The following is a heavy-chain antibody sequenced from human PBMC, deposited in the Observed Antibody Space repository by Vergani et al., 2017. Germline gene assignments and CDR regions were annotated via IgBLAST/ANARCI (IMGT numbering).Heavy chain of an antibody. Sequence: EVHLVESGGGLVQPGGSLRISCAASGFTFSSYEMDWVRQAPGKGLEWVSYISSSGGAIDYADSVKGRFTISRDNAKNSLHLQMNSLRAEDTAVYYCARDLPYMDVWGKGTTVTVSS. V-gene: IGHV3-48*03. CDR1: GFTFSSYE. CDR3: ARDLPYMDV. CDR2: ISSSGGAI. J-gene: IGHJ6*03.